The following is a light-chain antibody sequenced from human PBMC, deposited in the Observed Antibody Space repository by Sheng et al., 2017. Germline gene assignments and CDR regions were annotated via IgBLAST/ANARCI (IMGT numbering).Light chain of an antibody. J-gene: IGKJ2*01. Sequence: DIQMTQSPSTLSASVGDRVTITCRASQSIGRWLAWYQQKPGKAPKLLIYKASSLESGVPSRFSGSGSGTEFTLTISSLQPDDFATYYCQQYNGYPYTFGQGTKLEIK. CDR3: QQYNGYPYT. CDR1: QSIGRW. V-gene: IGKV1-5*03. CDR2: KAS.